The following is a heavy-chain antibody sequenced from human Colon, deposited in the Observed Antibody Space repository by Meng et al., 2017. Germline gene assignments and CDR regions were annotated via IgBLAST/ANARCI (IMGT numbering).Heavy chain of an antibody. Sequence: QVQLVQSGTEVKRPGASVKVSCKASGYTFSDCYIHWVRQAPGQGLEWMGWIVPNSGDTNYAQKFQGRVTMTRDTSISTTYMELSRLTSDDTAVYYCARSTPSLDDWGQGTLVTVSS. CDR1: GYTFSDCY. CDR2: IVPNSGDT. V-gene: IGHV1-2*02. J-gene: IGHJ4*02. D-gene: IGHD2-15*01. CDR3: ARSTPSLDD.